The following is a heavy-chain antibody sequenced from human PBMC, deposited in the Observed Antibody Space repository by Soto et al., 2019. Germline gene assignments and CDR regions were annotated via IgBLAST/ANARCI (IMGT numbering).Heavy chain of an antibody. J-gene: IGHJ4*02. CDR3: ARANYYGSGSYGY. V-gene: IGHV4-38-2*01. D-gene: IGHD3-10*01. Sequence: ASETLSLTCAVSGYSISSGYYWGWIRQPPGKGLEWIGSIYHSGSTYYNPSLKSRVTISVDTSKNQFSLKLSSVTAADTAVYYCARANYYGSGSYGYWGQGTLVTVSS. CDR2: IYHSGST. CDR1: GYSISSGYY.